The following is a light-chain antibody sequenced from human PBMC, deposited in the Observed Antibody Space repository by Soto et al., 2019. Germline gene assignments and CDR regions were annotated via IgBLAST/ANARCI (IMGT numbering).Light chain of an antibody. J-gene: IGKJ4*01. CDR2: GVS. CDR1: QSVSSSY. V-gene: IGKV3-20*01. Sequence: EIVWTQSPGTLCLSPGERATLSCRSSQSVSSSYLAWYQQKPGQAPRLLIYGVSSRATGIPDRFSGSGSGTDFTLTISRLEPEDFAVYYCQQYGSSPFTFGGGTKVDIK. CDR3: QQYGSSPFT.